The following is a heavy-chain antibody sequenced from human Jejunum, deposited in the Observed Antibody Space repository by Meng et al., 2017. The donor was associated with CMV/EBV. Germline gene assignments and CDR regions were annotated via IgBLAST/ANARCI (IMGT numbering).Heavy chain of an antibody. CDR2: VYHRGDT. CDR3: GRDQGRELINH. Sequence: QVAVREWGPAMVQPSESLSLTCAVAGDSITNHNWWAWVRQPPGKGLEWIGEVYHRGDTNYNPSLKSRVDISVDKSKNQFYLSLFSVTAADTAVYYCGRDQGRELINHWGQGTLVTVSS. V-gene: IGHV4-4*02. D-gene: IGHD1-7*01. CDR1: GDSITNHNW. J-gene: IGHJ4*02.